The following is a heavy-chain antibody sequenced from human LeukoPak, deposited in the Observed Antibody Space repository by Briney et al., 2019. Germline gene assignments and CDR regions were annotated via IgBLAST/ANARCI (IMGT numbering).Heavy chain of an antibody. V-gene: IGHV4-39*07. CDR2: MFYDGST. J-gene: IGHJ6*03. Sequence: SETLSLTCTVAGGSISGSPYYWGWIRQPPGKGLEWIGSMFYDGSTYDNPSLKSRVTMSVDTSKNQFSLKLSSVTAADTAVYYCASCLGSPYCYGSGNHYKSYRPYYYYLDVWGQGTTVTVSS. CDR1: GGSISGSPYY. D-gene: IGHD3-10*01. CDR3: ASCLGSPYCYGSGNHYKSYRPYYYYLDV.